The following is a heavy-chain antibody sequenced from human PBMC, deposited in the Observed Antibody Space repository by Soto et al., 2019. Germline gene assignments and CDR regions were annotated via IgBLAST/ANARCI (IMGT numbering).Heavy chain of an antibody. V-gene: IGHV1-69*13. D-gene: IGHD2-2*01. J-gene: IGHJ6*02. CDR3: ARGVVPAALGYGMDV. Sequence: GASVEVSCKASGGSFSNYAISWVRQATGQGLEWMGGIIPIFGTANYAQKFQGRVTITADESTSTAYMELSSLRSEDTAVYYCARGVVPAALGYGMDVWGQRTTVTVSS. CDR2: IIPIFGTA. CDR1: GGSFSNYA.